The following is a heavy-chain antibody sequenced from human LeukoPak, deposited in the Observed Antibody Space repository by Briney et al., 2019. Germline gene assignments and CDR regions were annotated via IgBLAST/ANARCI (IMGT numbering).Heavy chain of an antibody. D-gene: IGHD6-13*01. Sequence: GGSLRLSCAASGFTFSSYGMHWVRQAPGKGLEWVAVISYDGSNKYCADSVKGRFTISRDNSKNTLYLQMNSLRAEDTAVYYCAKNCPVAESSWYLNGCDYWGQGTLVTVSS. CDR3: AKNCPVAESSWYLNGCDY. J-gene: IGHJ4*02. CDR2: ISYDGSNK. CDR1: GFTFSSYG. V-gene: IGHV3-30*18.